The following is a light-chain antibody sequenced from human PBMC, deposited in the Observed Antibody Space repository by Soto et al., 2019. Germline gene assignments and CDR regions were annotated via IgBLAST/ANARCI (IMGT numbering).Light chain of an antibody. J-gene: IGKJ4*01. CDR1: QTISND. CDR3: QQNNKWPPVT. V-gene: IGKV3-15*01. Sequence: EVVMTQSPATVSVSPGEGVTLSCRASQTISNDLAWYQQKPGQAPRLLIYGASTRATGVPARFSGGGSGTEFTLTISSLQSKDFAFYYCQQNNKWPPVTFGGGTRWIS. CDR2: GAS.